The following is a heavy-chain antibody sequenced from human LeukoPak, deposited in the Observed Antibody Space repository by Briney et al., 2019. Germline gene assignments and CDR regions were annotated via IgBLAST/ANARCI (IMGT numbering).Heavy chain of an antibody. CDR2: INPNSGGT. CDR3: ATSLLEWLPFDY. V-gene: IGHV1-2*02. D-gene: IGHD3-3*01. Sequence: GASVKVSCKASGYTFTGYYMHWVRQAPGQGLEWMGWINPNSGGTNHAQKFQGRVTMTRDTSISTAYMELSRLRSDDTAVYYCATSLLEWLPFDYWGQGTLVTVSS. J-gene: IGHJ4*02. CDR1: GYTFTGYY.